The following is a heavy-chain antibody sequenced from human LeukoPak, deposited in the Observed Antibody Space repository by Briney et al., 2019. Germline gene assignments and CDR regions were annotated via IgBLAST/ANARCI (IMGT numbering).Heavy chain of an antibody. CDR3: ARTLEGTGKYYYMDV. D-gene: IGHD1-1*01. CDR2: ISYDGSNK. Sequence: PGGSLRLSCAASGFTFSSYAMHWVRQAPGKGLEWVAVISYDGSNKYYADSVKGRFTISRDNSKNTLYLQMNSLRAEDTSVYYCARTLEGTGKYYYMDVWGKGTTVTVSS. V-gene: IGHV3-30*04. CDR1: GFTFSSYA. J-gene: IGHJ6*03.